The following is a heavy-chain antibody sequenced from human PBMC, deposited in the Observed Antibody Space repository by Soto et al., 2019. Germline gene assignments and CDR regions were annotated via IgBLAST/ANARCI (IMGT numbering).Heavy chain of an antibody. J-gene: IGHJ4*02. CDR1: GFTFSSYS. CDR2: ISSSSSTI. D-gene: IGHD5-18*01. Sequence: GGSLRLSCAASGFTFSSYSMNWVRQAPGKGLEWVSYISSSSSTIYYADSVKGRFTISRDNAKNSLYLQMNSLRDEDTAVYYCARDEAPAPTAMVTVGVFDYWGQGTLVTVSS. V-gene: IGHV3-48*02. CDR3: ARDEAPAPTAMVTVGVFDY.